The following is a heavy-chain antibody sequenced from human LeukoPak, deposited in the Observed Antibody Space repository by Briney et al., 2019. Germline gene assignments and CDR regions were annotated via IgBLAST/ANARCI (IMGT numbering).Heavy chain of an antibody. CDR3: AKVRWDNSGWYYLDS. D-gene: IGHD6-19*01. CDR1: GFSFKDYN. Sequence: TGGSLRLSCAASGFSFKDYNMHWGRQAPGKGLEWVAVITYDGGNEYYTDSVKGRFTISRDNSKSTLYLQMNSLRTEDTAVYYCAKVRWDNSGWYYLDSWGQGTLVTVSS. CDR2: ITYDGGNE. V-gene: IGHV3-30*18. J-gene: IGHJ4*02.